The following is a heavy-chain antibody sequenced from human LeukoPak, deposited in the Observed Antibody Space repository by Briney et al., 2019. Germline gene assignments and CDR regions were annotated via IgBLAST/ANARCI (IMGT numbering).Heavy chain of an antibody. V-gene: IGHV4-39*01. CDR3: ARLRCGGDCYSNRSHYGMDV. J-gene: IGHJ6*02. CDR1: GGSVSSSGYY. Sequence: SETLSLTCSVSGGSVSSSGYYWGWIRQPPGKGLEWIGSIYYSGSTYYNPSLKSRVTISVDTSKNQFSLKLSSVTAADTAVYYCARLRCGGDCYSNRSHYGMDVWGQGTTVTVSS. D-gene: IGHD2-21*02. CDR2: IYYSGST.